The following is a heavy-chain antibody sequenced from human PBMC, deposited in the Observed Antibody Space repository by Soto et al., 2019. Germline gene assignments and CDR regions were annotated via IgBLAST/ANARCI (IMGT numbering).Heavy chain of an antibody. V-gene: IGHV3-30*03. J-gene: IGHJ4*02. CDR1: GFTFSGDG. D-gene: IGHD1-1*01. CDR3: TRGGTPYFDY. Sequence: PGGSLRLSCVASGFTFSGDGMVWVRQAPGKGLEWVITISPDGRNEHYADSVKGRFTVSRDNSKNTLYLQMDSLRDEDTAVYYCTRGGTPYFDYWGQGTLVTVS. CDR2: ISPDGRNE.